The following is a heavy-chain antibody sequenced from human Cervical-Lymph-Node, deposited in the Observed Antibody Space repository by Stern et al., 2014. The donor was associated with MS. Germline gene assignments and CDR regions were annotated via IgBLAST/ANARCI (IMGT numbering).Heavy chain of an antibody. CDR1: GVTFSSYG. J-gene: IGHJ4*02. D-gene: IGHD6-13*01. CDR3: ARDTYSSSWYNYFDY. Sequence: VQLVESGGGVVQPGRSLRISCAAYGVTFSSYGMHWVRKAPGKGLEWVAVIWYAGSNKSYADSVKGRFTISRDNSNTTPPLQMNSLRAEDTAVYYCARDTYSSSWYNYFDYWGQGTLVTVSS. CDR2: IWYAGSNK. V-gene: IGHV3-33*01.